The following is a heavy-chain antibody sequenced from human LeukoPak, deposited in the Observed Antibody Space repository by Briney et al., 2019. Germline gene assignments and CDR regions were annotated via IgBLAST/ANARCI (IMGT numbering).Heavy chain of an antibody. Sequence: PGGSLRLSCAASGFTFSSYGMSWVRQAPGKGLEWVSAISGSGGSTYYADSVKGRFTISRDNSKNTLYLQMNSLRAEDTAVYYCAKDRWSGDYPQMSVSDYWGQGTLVTVSS. CDR2: ISGSGGST. D-gene: IGHD3-10*01. CDR3: AKDRWSGDYPQMSVSDY. V-gene: IGHV3-23*01. J-gene: IGHJ4*02. CDR1: GFTFSSYG.